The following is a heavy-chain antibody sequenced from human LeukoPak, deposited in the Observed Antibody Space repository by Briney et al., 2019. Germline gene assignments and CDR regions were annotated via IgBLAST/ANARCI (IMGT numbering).Heavy chain of an antibody. J-gene: IGHJ2*01. CDR1: GLSLSSNN. D-gene: IGHD6-25*01. CDR2: ISAGSGTA. V-gene: IGHV3-48*04. CDR3: TRDLGLRRMI. Sequence: GGSLRLFCAASGLSLSSNNMHWVRQTPGGGLEWLSYISAGSGTAFSADSAKGRFTISRDNARKSLSLQMNTLRVEDTAVYYCTRDLGLRRMIWGRGTLVIVSS.